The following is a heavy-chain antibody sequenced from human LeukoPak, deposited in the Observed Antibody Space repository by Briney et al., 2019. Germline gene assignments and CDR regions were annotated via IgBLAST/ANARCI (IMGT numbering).Heavy chain of an antibody. Sequence: GESLKISCKGSGYSFTSYWIGWVRQMPGKGLEWMGIIYPGDSDTRYSPSFQGQVTISADKSISTAYPQWSSLKASDTAMYYCARHPSSGWLRLDHWGQGTLVTVSS. D-gene: IGHD3-16*01. V-gene: IGHV5-51*01. CDR1: GYSFTSYW. CDR3: ARHPSSGWLRLDH. J-gene: IGHJ4*02. CDR2: IYPGDSDT.